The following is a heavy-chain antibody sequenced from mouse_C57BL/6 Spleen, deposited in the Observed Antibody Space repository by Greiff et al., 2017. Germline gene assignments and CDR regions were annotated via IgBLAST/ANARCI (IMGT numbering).Heavy chain of an antibody. CDR1: GFSLTSYG. CDR2: IWGVGST. D-gene: IGHD1-1*01. CDR3: ASEMHYGSSYRFAY. J-gene: IGHJ3*01. Sequence: QVQLKESGPGLVAPSQSLSITCTVSGFSLTSYGVDWVRQSPGKGLEWLGVIWGVGSTNYNSALKSRLSISKDNSKSQVFLKMNSLQTDDTAMYYCASEMHYGSSYRFAYWGQGTLVTVSA. V-gene: IGHV2-6*01.